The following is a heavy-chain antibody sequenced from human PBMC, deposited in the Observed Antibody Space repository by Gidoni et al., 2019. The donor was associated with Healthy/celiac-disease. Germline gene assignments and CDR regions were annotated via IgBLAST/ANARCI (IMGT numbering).Heavy chain of an antibody. Sequence: QLQLQESGPGPVKPSETLSLTCTVSGGSISSSSYSWGWIRQPPGKGLEWIGSIYYSGSTYYNPSLKSRVTISVDTSKNQFSLKLSSVTAADTAVYYCARLGVRGVIRPVDYWGQGTLVTVSS. J-gene: IGHJ4*02. V-gene: IGHV4-39*01. D-gene: IGHD3-10*01. CDR1: GGSISSSSYS. CDR2: IYYSGST. CDR3: ARLGVRGVIRPVDY.